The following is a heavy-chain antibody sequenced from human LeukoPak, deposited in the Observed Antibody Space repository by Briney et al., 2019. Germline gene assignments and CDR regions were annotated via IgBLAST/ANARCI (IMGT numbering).Heavy chain of an antibody. V-gene: IGHV1-18*01. D-gene: IGHD5-18*01. Sequence: ASVKVSCKASGYTFTSYGISWVRQAPGQGLEWMGWISAYNGNTNYAQKLQGRVTMTTDTSTSTAYMELRSLRSDDTAVYYCARTRRVLAGVGYSYGHMGDYWGQGTLVTVSS. CDR2: ISAYNGNT. J-gene: IGHJ4*02. CDR3: ARTRRVLAGVGYSYGHMGDY. CDR1: GYTFTSYG.